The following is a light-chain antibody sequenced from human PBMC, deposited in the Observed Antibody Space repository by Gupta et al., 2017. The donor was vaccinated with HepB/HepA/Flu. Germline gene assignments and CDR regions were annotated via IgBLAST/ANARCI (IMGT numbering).Light chain of an antibody. V-gene: IGLV2-14*01. CDR2: DVS. CDR3: SSDTSSSTLV. CDR1: GSDVGGYNY. Sequence: QSALPQPASVSGSPGQSITISCTGTGSDVGGYNYVSWYQQHPGKAPKLMIYDVSNRPSGVSNRFSGSKSGNTASLTISGRQDEDEADYYCSSDTSSSTLVFGGGTKLTVL. J-gene: IGLJ2*01.